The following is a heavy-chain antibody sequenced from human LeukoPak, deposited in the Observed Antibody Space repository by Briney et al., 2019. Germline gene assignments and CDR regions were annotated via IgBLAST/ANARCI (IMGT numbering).Heavy chain of an antibody. Sequence: ASVKVSCKASGYTFTGHYMHWVRQAPGQGLEWMGIINPSGGSTSYAQKFQGRVTMTRDTSTSTVYMELSSLRSEDTAVYYCARGQYYYDSSGYYWFDPWGQGTLVAVSS. V-gene: IGHV1-46*01. CDR1: GYTFTGHY. CDR2: INPSGGST. J-gene: IGHJ5*02. D-gene: IGHD3-22*01. CDR3: ARGQYYYDSSGYYWFDP.